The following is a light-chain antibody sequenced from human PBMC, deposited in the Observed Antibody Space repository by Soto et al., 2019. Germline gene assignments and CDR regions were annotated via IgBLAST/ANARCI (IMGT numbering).Light chain of an antibody. J-gene: IGLJ1*01. CDR2: DVS. CDR3: SSFTSRNTYV. V-gene: IGLV2-14*01. Sequence: QSVLTQPASVSGSPGQSSSLSCTGTSSDVGGYNYVSWYQQHPGKAPKLMIYDVSDRPSGVSNRFSGSKSGNTASLTISGLQAEDEADYYCSSFTSRNTYVFGTGTKVTVL. CDR1: SSDVGGYNY.